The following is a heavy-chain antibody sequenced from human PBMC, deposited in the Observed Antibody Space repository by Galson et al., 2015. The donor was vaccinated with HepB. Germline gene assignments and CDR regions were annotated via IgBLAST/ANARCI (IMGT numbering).Heavy chain of an antibody. V-gene: IGHV5-10-1*01. D-gene: IGHD3-22*01. CDR1: GYSFTSYW. J-gene: IGHJ4*02. CDR2: IDPSDSYT. Sequence: QSGAEVKKPGESLRISCKGSGYSFTSYWISWVRQMPGKGLEWMGRIDPSDSYTNYSPSFQGHVTISADKSISTAYLQWSSLKASDTAMYYCARFPIGLYDSSGLARDWGQGTLVTVSS. CDR3: ARFPIGLYDSSGLARD.